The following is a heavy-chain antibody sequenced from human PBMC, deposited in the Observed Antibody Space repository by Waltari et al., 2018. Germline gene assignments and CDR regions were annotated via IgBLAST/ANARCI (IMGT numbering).Heavy chain of an antibody. J-gene: IGHJ4*02. CDR1: GYTFTGYY. V-gene: IGHV1-2*02. CDR3: ARIYTDYDFWSGYLGY. D-gene: IGHD3-3*01. Sequence: QVQLVQSGAEVKKPGASVKVSCKASGYTFTGYYMHWVRQAPGQGLEWMGCIKPNSGCTNHAQKFQGRVTMTRDTSISTAYMELSRLRSDDTAVYYCARIYTDYDFWSGYLGYWGQGTLVTVSS. CDR2: IKPNSGCT.